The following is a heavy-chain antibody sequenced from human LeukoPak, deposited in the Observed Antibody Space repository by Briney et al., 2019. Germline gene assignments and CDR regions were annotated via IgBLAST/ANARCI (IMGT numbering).Heavy chain of an antibody. CDR3: AVGGGYDFVEP. CDR2: INPNSGGT. J-gene: IGHJ5*02. CDR1: GYTFTGYY. D-gene: IGHD5-12*01. V-gene: IGHV1-2*02. Sequence: ASVKVSCKASGYTFTGYYMHWVRQAPGQGLEWMGWINPNSGGTNYAQTFQGRVTMTRDTSTSTAYMELSRLRSDDTAVYYCAVGGGYDFVEPWGQGTLVTVSS.